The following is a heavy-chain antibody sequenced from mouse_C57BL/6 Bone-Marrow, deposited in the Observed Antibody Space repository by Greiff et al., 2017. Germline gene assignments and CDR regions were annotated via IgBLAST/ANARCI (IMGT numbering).Heavy chain of an antibody. J-gene: IGHJ4*01. CDR2: INPNYGTT. CDR3: ARGYDYDYAMDY. CDR1: GYSFTDYN. V-gene: IGHV1-39*01. D-gene: IGHD2-4*01. Sequence: VQLQQSGPELVKPGASVKISCTASGYSFTDYNMNWVKQSNGKSLEWIGVINPNYGTTSYNQKFKGKATLTVDQSSLTAYVQLNSLTSEDSAVYYCARGYDYDYAMDYWGQGTSVTVSS.